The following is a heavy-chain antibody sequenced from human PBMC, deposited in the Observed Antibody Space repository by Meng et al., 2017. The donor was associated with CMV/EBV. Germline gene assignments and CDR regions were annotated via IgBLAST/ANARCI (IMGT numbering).Heavy chain of an antibody. CDR1: GFTFSSYS. V-gene: IGHV3-48*04. CDR3: AREFGSSWSPAGYFDY. CDR2: ISSSSSTI. D-gene: IGHD6-13*01. J-gene: IGHJ4*02. Sequence: GESLKISCAASGFTFSSYSMNWVRQAPGKGLEWVSYISSSSSTIYYADSVKGRFTISRDNAKNSLYPQMNSLRAEDTAVYYCAREFGSSWSPAGYFDYWGQGTLVTVSS.